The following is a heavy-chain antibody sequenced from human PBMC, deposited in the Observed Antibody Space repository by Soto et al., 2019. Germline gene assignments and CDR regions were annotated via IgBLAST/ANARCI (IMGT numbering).Heavy chain of an antibody. CDR2: ISVYRGNT. Sequence: QVQLVQSGAEVKKPGASVKVSCKSSGYTFFSYGITWVRQAPGQGLDWMGWISVYRGNTNYAQKFQGRITMTTDIPTSTAHLELRGLRSDDTAVYYCARVGREWNNEVDYEYGMDVWGQGTTVTVSS. CDR3: ARVGREWNNEVDYEYGMDV. CDR1: GYTFFSYG. D-gene: IGHD3-22*01. V-gene: IGHV1-18*01. J-gene: IGHJ6*02.